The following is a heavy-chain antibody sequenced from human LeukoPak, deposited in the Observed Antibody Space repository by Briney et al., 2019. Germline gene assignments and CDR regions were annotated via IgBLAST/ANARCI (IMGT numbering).Heavy chain of an antibody. CDR1: GFTFSSYA. Sequence: GGSLRLSCAASGFTFSSYAMHWVRQAPGKGLEWVAVISYDGSNKYYADSVKGRFTISRDNSKNTLYLQMNSLRAEDTAVYYCARDWLRRITMAAVGRGNWGQGTRVTVSS. V-gene: IGHV3-30-3*01. J-gene: IGHJ4*02. CDR2: ISYDGSNK. CDR3: ARDWLRRITMAAVGRGN. D-gene: IGHD3-10*01.